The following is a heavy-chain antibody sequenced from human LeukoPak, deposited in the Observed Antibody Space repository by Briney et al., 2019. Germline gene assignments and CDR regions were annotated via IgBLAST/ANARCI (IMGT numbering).Heavy chain of an antibody. V-gene: IGHV4-34*01. D-gene: IGHD3-22*01. CDR3: VTYYFDSSGPKKNY. CDR1: GGSFSGYY. J-gene: IGHJ4*02. CDR2: INHSGST. Sequence: SETLSLTCAVYGGSFSGYYWSWIRQPPGKGLEWIGEINHSGSTNYNPSLESRVTISVDTSKKQFSLKLSSVTAADTAVYYCVTYYFDSSGPKKNYWGQGTLVTVSS.